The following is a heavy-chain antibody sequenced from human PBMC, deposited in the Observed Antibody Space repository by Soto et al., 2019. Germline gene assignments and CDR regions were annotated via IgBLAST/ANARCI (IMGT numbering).Heavy chain of an antibody. CDR1: GFSCSSFA. J-gene: IGHJ4*02. Sequence: RGSLLLSGAASGFSCSSFAMRWVRQAPGEGLEWVAVVSRDGKSQYYVDSVLGRFTISRDNAKNSLYLEMNSLRVEDTAAYYCTRDRHASYDSWSGFPKDYWGRGSLDTVTS. D-gene: IGHD3-3*01. V-gene: IGHV3-30*03. CDR3: TRDRHASYDSWSGFPKDY. CDR2: VSRDGKSQ.